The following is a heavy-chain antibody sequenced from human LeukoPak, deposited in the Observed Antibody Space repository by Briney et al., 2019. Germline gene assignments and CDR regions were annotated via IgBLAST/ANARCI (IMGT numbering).Heavy chain of an antibody. Sequence: SETLSLTCTVSVGSISSSSFYWGWIRQPPGKGVEWIGSIYYSGNTYYNPSLKSRVSISVDTSKNQFSLKLSSVTAADTAVYYCARHPGRLFDYWGQGTLVTVSS. CDR2: IYYSGNT. V-gene: IGHV4-39*01. CDR3: ARHPGRLFDY. J-gene: IGHJ4*02. CDR1: VGSISSSSFY.